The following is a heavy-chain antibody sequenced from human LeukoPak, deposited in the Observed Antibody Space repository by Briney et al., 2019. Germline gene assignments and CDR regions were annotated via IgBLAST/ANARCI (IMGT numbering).Heavy chain of an antibody. V-gene: IGHV3-30*18. CDR1: GFTFSTYG. CDR3: AKSPVTTGLDF. J-gene: IGHJ4*02. D-gene: IGHD1/OR15-1a*01. Sequence: PGGALRLSCAASGFTFSTYGMHWVRQAPGKGVEWVAVVSYDGSIGYYADSVKGRFTISRDNSRNTLYLQMNSLRAEDTAVYYCAKSPVTTGLDFWGQGTLVTVSS. CDR2: VSYDGSIG.